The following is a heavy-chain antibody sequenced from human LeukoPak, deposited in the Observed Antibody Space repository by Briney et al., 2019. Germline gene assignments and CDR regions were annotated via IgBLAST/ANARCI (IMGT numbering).Heavy chain of an antibody. Sequence: GESLKISCKGSGYSFTSYWIGWVRQMPGKGLEWMGIMYPGDSDTRYSPSFQGQVTISADKSISTAYLQWSSLKASGTAMYYCARIHGGLQYYYYYYGMDVWGQGTTVTVSS. J-gene: IGHJ6*02. CDR1: GYSFTSYW. V-gene: IGHV5-51*01. CDR2: MYPGDSDT. D-gene: IGHD2-15*01. CDR3: ARIHGGLQYYYYYYGMDV.